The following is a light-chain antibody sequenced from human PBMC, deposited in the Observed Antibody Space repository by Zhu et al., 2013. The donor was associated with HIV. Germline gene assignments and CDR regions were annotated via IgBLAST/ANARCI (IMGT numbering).Light chain of an antibody. J-gene: IGLJ2*01. CDR3: AAWDGSLTGPVV. V-gene: IGLV1-47*01. CDR1: TSNIGINS. Sequence: QSVLTQPPSASGSPGQRVTISCSGFTSNIGINSAYWYQRLPGTAPKLLIYRNNQRPSGVPDRFSGSKSGTSASLAISGLRSEDEADYYCAAWDGSLTGPVVFGGGTKLTVL. CDR2: RNN.